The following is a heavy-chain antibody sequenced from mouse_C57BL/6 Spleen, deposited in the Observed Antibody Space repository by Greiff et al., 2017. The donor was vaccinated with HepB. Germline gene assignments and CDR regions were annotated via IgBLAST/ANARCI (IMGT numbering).Heavy chain of an antibody. J-gene: IGHJ3*01. CDR1: GYTFPDYN. D-gene: IGHD1-1*01. CDR3: ARFGYGSRTGFAY. V-gene: IGHV1-18*01. Sequence: QLQQSGPELVKPGASVKIPCKASGYTFPDYNMDWVKQSHGKSLEWIGDINPNNGGTIYNQKFKGKATLTVDKSSSTAYMELRSLTSEDTAVYYCARFGYGSRTGFAYWGQGTLVTVSA. CDR2: INPNNGGT.